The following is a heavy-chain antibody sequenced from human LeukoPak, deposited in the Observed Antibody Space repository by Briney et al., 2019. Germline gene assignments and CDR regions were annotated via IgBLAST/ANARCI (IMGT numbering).Heavy chain of an antibody. D-gene: IGHD3-10*01. J-gene: IGHJ5*02. V-gene: IGHV1-8*01. CDR2: MNPNSGNT. Sequence: VASVKVSCKASGYTFTSYDINWVRQATGQGLEWMGWMNPNSGNTGYAQKFQGRVTMTRNTSISTAYMELSSLRSEDTAVYYCARAAYKRMLWFGGGWFDPWGQGTLVTVSS. CDR1: GYTFTSYD. CDR3: ARAAYKRMLWFGGGWFDP.